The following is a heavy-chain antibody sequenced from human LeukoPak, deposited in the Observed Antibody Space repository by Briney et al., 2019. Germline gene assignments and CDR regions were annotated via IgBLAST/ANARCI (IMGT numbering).Heavy chain of an antibody. D-gene: IGHD1-26*01. J-gene: IGHJ1*01. CDR2: IIPILGIA. CDR3: ARPSIVGATTAQH. CDR1: GYTFTSYA. V-gene: IGHV1-69*04. Sequence: RASVKVSCKASGYTFTSYAISWVRQAPGQGLEWMGRIIPILGIANYAQKFQGRVTITADKSTSTAYMELSSLRSEDTAVYYCARPSIVGATTAQHWGQGTLVTVSS.